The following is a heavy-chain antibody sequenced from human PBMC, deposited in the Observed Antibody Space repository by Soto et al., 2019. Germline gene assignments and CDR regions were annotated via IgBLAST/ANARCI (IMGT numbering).Heavy chain of an antibody. CDR2: ISQSGST. CDR3: AKKEMAKIGVPYYYDS. Sequence: PSETLSLTCTVSGGSISNYYWSWIRQSPGRGLEWIAYISQSGSTNYNPSLESRVTISLDTSKNQFYLKLRSVTAADTALYYCAKKEMAKIGVPYYYDSWGQGILVTVSS. V-gene: IGHV4-59*08. J-gene: IGHJ4*02. D-gene: IGHD2-8*01. CDR1: GGSISNYY.